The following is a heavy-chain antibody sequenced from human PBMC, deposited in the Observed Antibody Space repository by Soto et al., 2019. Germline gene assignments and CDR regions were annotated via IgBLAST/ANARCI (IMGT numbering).Heavy chain of an antibody. CDR2: INHSGST. V-gene: IGHV4-34*01. Sequence: QVQLQQWGAGLLKPSETLSLTCAVYGGSFSGYYWSWIRQPPGKGLEWIGEINHSGSTNYNPSLKSRVTISVDTSKNQFSLKLSSVTAADTAVYYCAAGPRLAHRYWGQGTLVTGSS. D-gene: IGHD6-19*01. J-gene: IGHJ4*02. CDR3: AAGPRLAHRY. CDR1: GGSFSGYY.